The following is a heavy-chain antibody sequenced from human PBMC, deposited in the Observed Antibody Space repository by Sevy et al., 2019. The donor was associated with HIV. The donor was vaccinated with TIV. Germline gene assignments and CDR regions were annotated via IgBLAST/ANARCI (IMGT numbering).Heavy chain of an antibody. D-gene: IGHD2-8*01. CDR3: AREGCTKPHDY. CDR2: LSFGCGEI. V-gene: IGHV3-23*01. Sequence: GGSLRLSCAASGFTFSKYSMSWVRQPPGKGLEWVSTLSFGCGEINYADSVKGRFTISRDNSKSSVYLQMNNLRPDDTAVYYCAREGCTKPHDYWGQGTLVTVSS. CDR1: GFTFSKYS. J-gene: IGHJ4*02.